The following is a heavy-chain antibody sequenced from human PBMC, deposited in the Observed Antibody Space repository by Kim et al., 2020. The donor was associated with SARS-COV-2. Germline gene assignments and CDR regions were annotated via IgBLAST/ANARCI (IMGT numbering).Heavy chain of an antibody. CDR1: GGSISSSSYY. D-gene: IGHD3-9*01. Sequence: SETLSLTCTVSGGSISSSSYYWGWIRQPPGKGLEWIGSIYYSGSTYYNPSLKSRVTISVDTSKNQFSLKLSSVTAADTAVYYCARDPILTGLLTPSNYYYYSMDVWGQGTTVTVSS. CDR3: ARDPILTGLLTPSNYYYYSMDV. J-gene: IGHJ6*02. CDR2: IYYSGST. V-gene: IGHV4-39*01.